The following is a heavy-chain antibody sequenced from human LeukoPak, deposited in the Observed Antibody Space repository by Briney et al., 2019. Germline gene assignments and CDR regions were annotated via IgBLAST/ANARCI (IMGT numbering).Heavy chain of an antibody. CDR3: ARLRFWSGYSHYMDV. CDR2: IYRGETT. V-gene: IGHV4-4*09. Sequence: SETLSLTCSVSGGSINNYWWSWIRQPPGKGLEWIGYIYRGETTNYNPSLKSRVTLSVDTSKNQFSLKLSSVTAADTAVYYCARLRFWSGYSHYMDVWGKGTTVTVSS. D-gene: IGHD3-3*01. CDR1: GGSINNYW. J-gene: IGHJ6*03.